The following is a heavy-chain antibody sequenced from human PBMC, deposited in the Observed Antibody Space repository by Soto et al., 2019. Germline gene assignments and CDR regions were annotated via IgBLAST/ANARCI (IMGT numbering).Heavy chain of an antibody. CDR3: ARSVNYYDSSGYYRTFDY. CDR2: INAGNGNT. V-gene: IGHV1-3*01. CDR1: GYTFTSYA. D-gene: IGHD3-22*01. J-gene: IGHJ4*02. Sequence: GASVKVSCKASGYTFTSYAMHWVRQAPGQRLEWMGWINAGNGNTKYSQKFQGRVTITRDTSASTAYMELSSLRSEDTAVYYCARSVNYYDSSGYYRTFDYWGQGTLVTVSS.